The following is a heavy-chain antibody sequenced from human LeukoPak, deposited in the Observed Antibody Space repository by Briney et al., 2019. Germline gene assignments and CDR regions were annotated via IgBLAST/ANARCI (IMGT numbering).Heavy chain of an antibody. CDR1: GGSIGTYY. Sequence: PSETLSLTCTVSGGSIGTYYWSWIRQPAGKGLEWIGRIYTSGSTNYNPSLKSRVTISVGTSKNQFSLKLSSVTAADTAVYYCARGNYGSGSYFSAFDPWGQGTLVTVSS. V-gene: IGHV4-4*07. CDR3: ARGNYGSGSYFSAFDP. D-gene: IGHD3-10*01. CDR2: IYTSGST. J-gene: IGHJ5*02.